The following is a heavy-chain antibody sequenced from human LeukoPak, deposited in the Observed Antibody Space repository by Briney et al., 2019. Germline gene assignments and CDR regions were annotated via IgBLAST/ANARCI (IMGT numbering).Heavy chain of an antibody. Sequence: SETLSLTCAVSGGSISSGGDSWSWIRQPPGKGLEWIGSINNIGSTNYSPSLKSRVTISVDTSKNQFSLKLSSVTAADTAVYYCARLPRYYDSSGYYYYYFDYWGQGALVTVSS. V-gene: IGHV4-61*08. J-gene: IGHJ4*02. CDR2: INNIGST. CDR1: GGSISSGGDS. CDR3: ARLPRYYDSSGYYYYYFDY. D-gene: IGHD3-22*01.